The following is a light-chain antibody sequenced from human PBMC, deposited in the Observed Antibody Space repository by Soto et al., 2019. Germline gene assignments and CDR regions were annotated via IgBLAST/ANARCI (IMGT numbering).Light chain of an antibody. Sequence: PSNLAGTVRNRVTIICRASQTISSWLAWYQQKPGTAPKLLIYHASTLESGVPSRFSGSGSGTEFTLTISSLQPDDFATYYRQEYNSYSFGQGTKV. CDR2: HAS. CDR1: QTISSW. CDR3: QEYNSYS. J-gene: IGKJ1*01. V-gene: IGKV1-5*02.